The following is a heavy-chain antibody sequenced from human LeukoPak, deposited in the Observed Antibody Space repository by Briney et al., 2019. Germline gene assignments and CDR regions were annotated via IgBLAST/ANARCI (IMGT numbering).Heavy chain of an antibody. Sequence: ASVKVPCKASGYTFAGYYMHWVRQAPGQGVEWMGWINPNSGGTNYAQKFQGRVTMTRDTSISTAYMELSRLRSDDTAVYYCARDWEGSSWYDYWGQGTLVTVSS. CDR3: ARDWEGSSWYDY. D-gene: IGHD6-13*01. CDR2: INPNSGGT. V-gene: IGHV1-2*02. J-gene: IGHJ4*02. CDR1: GYTFAGYY.